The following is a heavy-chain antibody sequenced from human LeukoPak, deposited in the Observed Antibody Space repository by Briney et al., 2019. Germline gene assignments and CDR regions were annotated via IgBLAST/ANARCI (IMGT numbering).Heavy chain of an antibody. V-gene: IGHV3-23*01. Sequence: GGSLRLSCAASGFIFSSYAMSWVRQAPGKGLEWVSTISGSGGSTYYADSVKGRFTISRDNSKNTVYLQMNSLRAEDTAVYYCAKDRSCINDVRHGDFDWWGQGTLVTVSS. CDR2: ISGSGGST. CDR1: GFIFSSYA. D-gene: IGHD2-8*01. CDR3: AKDRSCINDVRHGDFDW. J-gene: IGHJ4*02.